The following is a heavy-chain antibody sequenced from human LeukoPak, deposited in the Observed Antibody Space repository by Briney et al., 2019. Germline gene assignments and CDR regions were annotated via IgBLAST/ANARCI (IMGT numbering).Heavy chain of an antibody. V-gene: IGHV5-51*01. CDR3: ARQSVRQQLGPVDY. CDR1: GYSFTTYW. CDR2: IYPGDSDT. J-gene: IGHJ4*02. Sequence: GESLKISCKGSGYSFTTYWIGWVRQMPGKGLEWMGSIYPGDSDTRYSPSFQGQVTISADKSISTAYLQWSSLKASDTAMYYCARQSVRQQLGPVDYWGQGTLVTVSS. D-gene: IGHD6-13*01.